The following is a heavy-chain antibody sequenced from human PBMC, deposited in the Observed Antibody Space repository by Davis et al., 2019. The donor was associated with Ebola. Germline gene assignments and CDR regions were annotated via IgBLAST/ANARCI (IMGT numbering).Heavy chain of an antibody. CDR1: GFTFNIFD. V-gene: IGHV3-30*02. J-gene: IGHJ4*02. Sequence: GGTLRLSCAASGFTFNIFDMHWVRQAPGRGLEWVAFVRSHGSDDHYADSVKGRFTISRDNSKNTLYLQMNSLRPEDTAVYYCARDSDDYCFDYWGQGTLATVSS. CDR2: VRSHGSDD. D-gene: IGHD2-21*02. CDR3: ARDSDDYCFDY.